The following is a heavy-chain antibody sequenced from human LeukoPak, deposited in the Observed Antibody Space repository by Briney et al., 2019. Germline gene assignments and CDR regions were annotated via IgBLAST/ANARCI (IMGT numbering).Heavy chain of an antibody. J-gene: IGHJ4*02. D-gene: IGHD3-3*01. Sequence: GGSLRLSCAASGFTFSTYVMSWVRQAPGKGLEWVSAISGSGDTTYYADSVKGRFTISRDNSQNTVYLQMNSLRAEDTALYYCAKVKEDYSDFWSSFYYFFDSWGQGTLVPVAS. V-gene: IGHV3-23*01. CDR2: ISGSGDTT. CDR3: AKVKEDYSDFWSSFYYFFDS. CDR1: GFTFSTYV.